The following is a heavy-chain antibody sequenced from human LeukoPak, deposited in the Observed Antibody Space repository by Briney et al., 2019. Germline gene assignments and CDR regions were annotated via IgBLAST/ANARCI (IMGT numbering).Heavy chain of an antibody. Sequence: PGGSPRLSCVASGFTFSDYYMCWIRQAPGKGLEWVSYISSSAGTIYYADSVKGRFTISRDNAKNSLSLQMNSLRAEDTAVYYCARAQTESDASDIWGQGTMVTVSS. D-gene: IGHD1-14*01. V-gene: IGHV3-11*04. CDR3: ARAQTESDASDI. CDR2: ISSSAGTI. CDR1: GFTFSDYY. J-gene: IGHJ3*02.